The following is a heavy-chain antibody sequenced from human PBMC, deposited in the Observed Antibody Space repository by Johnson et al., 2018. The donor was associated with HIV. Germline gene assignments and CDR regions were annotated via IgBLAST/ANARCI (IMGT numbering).Heavy chain of an antibody. CDR3: ASLIAAAGDDAFDI. D-gene: IGHD6-13*01. CDR2: IKPDGRAN. Sequence: VQLVESGGGLVQPGGSLRLSCAASGFTFSSYWMSWVRQAPGKGLEWVANIKPDGRANSDVDSVTGRFSISRDSSKTTRYLQMNSLRAEDTAVYYCASLIAAAGDDAFDIWGQGTMVTVSS. V-gene: IGHV3-7*02. J-gene: IGHJ3*02. CDR1: GFTFSSYW.